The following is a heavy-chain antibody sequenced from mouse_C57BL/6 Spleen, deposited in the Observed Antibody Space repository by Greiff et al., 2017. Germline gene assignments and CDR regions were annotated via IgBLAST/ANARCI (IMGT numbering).Heavy chain of an antibody. Sequence: VQRVESGPELVKPGASVKISCKASGYAFSSSWMNWVKQRPGKGLEWIGRIYPGDGDTNYNGKFKGKATLTADKSSSTAYMQLSSLTSEDSAVYFCAGYGSSLYWGQGTSVTVSS. CDR3: AGYGSSLY. V-gene: IGHV1-82*01. CDR2: IYPGDGDT. CDR1: GYAFSSSW. J-gene: IGHJ4*01. D-gene: IGHD1-1*01.